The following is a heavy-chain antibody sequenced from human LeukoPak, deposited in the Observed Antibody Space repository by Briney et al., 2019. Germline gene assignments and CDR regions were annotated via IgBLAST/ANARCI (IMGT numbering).Heavy chain of an antibody. Sequence: SQTLSLTCTVSGGSISSGDYYWSWIRQPPGKGLEWIGYIYYSGSTYYNPSLKSRVTISVDTSKNQFSLKLRSVTAADTAVYYCAREVEYYDSSGYSNYFDYWGQGTLVTVSS. CDR1: GGSISSGDYY. CDR2: IYYSGST. J-gene: IGHJ4*02. CDR3: AREVEYYDSSGYSNYFDY. D-gene: IGHD3-22*01. V-gene: IGHV4-30-4*01.